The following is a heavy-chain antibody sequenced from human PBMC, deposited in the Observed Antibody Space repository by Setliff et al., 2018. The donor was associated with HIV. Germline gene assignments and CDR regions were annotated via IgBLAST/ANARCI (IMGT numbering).Heavy chain of an antibody. CDR3: AREKLRYFGAFDI. J-gene: IGHJ3*02. CDR2: ISGSGGTI. V-gene: IGHV3-23*01. D-gene: IGHD3-9*01. CDR1: GFTFSNYV. Sequence: PGGSLRLSCTVSGFTFSNYVMSWVRQAPGKGLEWVSAISGSGGTIYYADSVKGRFTVSRDNSKNTLYLQMNSLRLEDAAIYYCAREKLRYFGAFDIWGQGTMVTVSS.